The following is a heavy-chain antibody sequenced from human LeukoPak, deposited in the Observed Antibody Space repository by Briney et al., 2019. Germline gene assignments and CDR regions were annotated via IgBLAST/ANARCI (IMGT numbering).Heavy chain of an antibody. Sequence: PGGSLRLSCAASGFTFSSYAMNWVRQAPGKGLEWVSAISGSDGSTYYADSVKGRFTISRDNSKNTLYLQMNSLRAEDTAVYYCAKDRGLRFLEWFFDYWGQGTLVTVSS. CDR3: AKDRGLRFLEWFFDY. CDR2: ISGSDGST. CDR1: GFTFSSYA. V-gene: IGHV3-23*01. D-gene: IGHD3-3*01. J-gene: IGHJ4*02.